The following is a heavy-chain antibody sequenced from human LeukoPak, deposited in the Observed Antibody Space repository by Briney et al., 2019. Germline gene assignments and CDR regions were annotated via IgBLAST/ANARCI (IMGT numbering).Heavy chain of an antibody. D-gene: IGHD2-2*01. CDR1: GFTFSDYY. J-gene: IGHJ1*01. V-gene: IGHV3-11*04. CDR3: ARDPVDCSSTSCYSIQYFQH. CDR2: ISSSGSTI. Sequence: PGGSLRLSCAASGFTFSDYYMSWIRQAPGKGLEWVSYISSSGSTIYYADSVKGRFTISRDNAKNSLYLQMNSLRAEDTAVYYCARDPVDCSSTSCYSIQYFQHWGQGTLVTVSS.